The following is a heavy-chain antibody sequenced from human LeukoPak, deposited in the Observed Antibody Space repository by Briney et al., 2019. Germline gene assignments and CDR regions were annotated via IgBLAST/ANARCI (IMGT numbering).Heavy chain of an antibody. J-gene: IGHJ4*02. Sequence: SETLSLTCTVSGDSINNYYWSWIRQPPGKGLEWIGYIYYSGSTNYNPPLKSRVTISVDTSKNQFSLKLSSVTAADTAVYYCASRGLRDGYNRDWGQGTLVTVSS. CDR3: ASRGLRDGYNRD. CDR1: GDSINNYY. V-gene: IGHV4-59*01. CDR2: IYYSGST. D-gene: IGHD5-24*01.